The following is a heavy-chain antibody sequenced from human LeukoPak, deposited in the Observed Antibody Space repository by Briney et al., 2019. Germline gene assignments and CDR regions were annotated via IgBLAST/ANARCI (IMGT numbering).Heavy chain of an antibody. Sequence: GGSLRLSCAASGFTFSSYGMHWVRQAPGKGLEWVAAISYDGSNKYYADSVKGRFTISRDNSKNTLYLQMNSLRAEDTAVYYCAKFGQQTQGGYFDYWGQGTLVTVSS. CDR1: GFTFSSYG. J-gene: IGHJ4*02. D-gene: IGHD6-13*01. V-gene: IGHV3-30*18. CDR2: ISYDGSNK. CDR3: AKFGQQTQGGYFDY.